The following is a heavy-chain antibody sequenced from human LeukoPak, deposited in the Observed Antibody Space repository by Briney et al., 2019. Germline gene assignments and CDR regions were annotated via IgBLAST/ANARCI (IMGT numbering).Heavy chain of an antibody. Sequence: GGSLRLSCAASVFGFSRFWMDWVRHAPWKGLVWVSRIKSDGSSTSYADSVKGRFTISRDNAKNTLYLQMNSLRAEDTAVYYCAREDAVPAAIDYWGQGTLVTVSS. J-gene: IGHJ4*02. CDR2: IKSDGSST. V-gene: IGHV3-74*01. CDR3: AREDAVPAAIDY. D-gene: IGHD2-2*01. CDR1: VFGFSRFW.